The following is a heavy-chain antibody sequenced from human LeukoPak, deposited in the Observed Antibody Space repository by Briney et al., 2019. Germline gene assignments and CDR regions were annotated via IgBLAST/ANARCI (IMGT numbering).Heavy chain of an antibody. D-gene: IGHD3-22*01. Sequence: ASVKVSCKASGYTFNDYYIHWVRQAPGQGLEWMGWINPSGGGTNYAQKFQGRVTMTRDTSISTAYMELSRLRSDDTAVYYCARGAVGYYDSSGYYYYYYYMDVWGKGTTVTISS. V-gene: IGHV1-2*02. CDR3: ARGAVGYYDSSGYYYYYYYMDV. J-gene: IGHJ6*03. CDR1: GYTFNDYY. CDR2: INPSGGGT.